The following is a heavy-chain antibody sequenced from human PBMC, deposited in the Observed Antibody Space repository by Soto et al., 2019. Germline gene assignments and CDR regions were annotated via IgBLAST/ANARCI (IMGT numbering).Heavy chain of an antibody. CDR3: ARTLWFGEQTNAFDI. CDR2: IKQDGSEK. Sequence: PGGSPRLSCVVSGFTFSSYWMSWVRQAPGKGLEWVAKIKQDGSEKFYVDSLKGRPTISRDNAKNSLYLQMNGLRAEDTAIYYCARTLWFGEQTNAFDIWGQGTKVTVSS. J-gene: IGHJ3*02. V-gene: IGHV3-7*01. D-gene: IGHD3-10*01. CDR1: GFTFSSYW.